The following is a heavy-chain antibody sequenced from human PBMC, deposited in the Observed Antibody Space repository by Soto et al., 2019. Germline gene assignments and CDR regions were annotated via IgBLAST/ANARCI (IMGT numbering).Heavy chain of an antibody. J-gene: IGHJ3*02. CDR3: TTEPSGYGYYVHDFDI. V-gene: IGHV3-15*01. D-gene: IGHD5-12*01. CDR1: GFTFSNAW. CDR2: IKSKTDGGTT. Sequence: EVQLVESGGGLVKPGGSLRLSCAASGFTFSNAWMSWVRQAPGKGLEWVGRIKSKTDGGTTDYAAPVKGRFTISRDDSKNTLYLQMNSLKTEDTAVYYCTTEPSGYGYYVHDFDIWGQGTMVTVSS.